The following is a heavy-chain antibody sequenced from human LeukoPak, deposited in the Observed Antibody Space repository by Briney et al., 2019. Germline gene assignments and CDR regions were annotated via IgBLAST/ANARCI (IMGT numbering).Heavy chain of an antibody. J-gene: IGHJ6*02. D-gene: IGHD2-2*01. CDR2: ISGSGGST. V-gene: IGHV3-23*01. Sequence: PGGSLRLSCAASGFTFSSYAMSWVRQAPGKGLEWVSAISGSGGSTYYADSVKGRFTISRDNSKNTLYLQMNSLRAEDTAVYYCAKVGADIVVVPAPMSPSYYYYYGMDVWGQGTTVTVSS. CDR3: AKVGADIVVVPAPMSPSYYYYYGMDV. CDR1: GFTFSSYA.